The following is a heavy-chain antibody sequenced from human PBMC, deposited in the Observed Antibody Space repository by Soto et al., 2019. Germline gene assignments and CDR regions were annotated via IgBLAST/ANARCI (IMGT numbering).Heavy chain of an antibody. D-gene: IGHD2-2*01. J-gene: IGHJ6*04. CDR3: ARCPSSISCYGFRADV. CDR2: ISHSGDGDST. V-gene: IGHV3-23*01. CDR1: GFTFSSYA. Sequence: GGSLRLSCAASGFTFSSYAMSWVRQAPGKGLEWVSTISHSGDGDSTYYADSVKGRFTISRDNSKNTLYLQMNSLRAEDTAVYYCARCPSSISCYGFRADVWGKGTTVTVPS.